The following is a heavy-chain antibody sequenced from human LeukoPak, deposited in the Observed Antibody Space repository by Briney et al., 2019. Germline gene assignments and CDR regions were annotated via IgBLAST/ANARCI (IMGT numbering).Heavy chain of an antibody. V-gene: IGHV4-59*12. D-gene: IGHD3-22*01. CDR1: GGSISSYY. CDR2: IYYSGST. CDR3: ARAQRDGGYYYDSSGYYYDY. J-gene: IGHJ4*02. Sequence: SETLSLTCTVSGGSISSYYWSWIRQPPGKGLEWIGYIYYSGSTYYNPSLKSRVTISVDTSKNQFSLKLSSVTAADTAVYYCARAQRDGGYYYDSSGYYYDYWGQGTLVTVSS.